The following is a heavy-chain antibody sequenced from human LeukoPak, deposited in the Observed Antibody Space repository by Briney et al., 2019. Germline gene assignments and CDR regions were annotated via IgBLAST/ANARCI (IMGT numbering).Heavy chain of an antibody. D-gene: IGHD6-13*01. J-gene: IGHJ4*02. CDR2: ISSSGSTI. CDR1: GGSFSGYY. V-gene: IGHV3-11*04. CDR3: ARDGVSSWYYFDD. Sequence: LSLTCAVYGGSFSGYYWSWIRQPPGKGLEWVSYISSSGSTIYYADSVKGRFTISRDNAKNSLYLQMNSLRAEDTAVYYCARDGVSSWYYFDDWGQGTLVTVSS.